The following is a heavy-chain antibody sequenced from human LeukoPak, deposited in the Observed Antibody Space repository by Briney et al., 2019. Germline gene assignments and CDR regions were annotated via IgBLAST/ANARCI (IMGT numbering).Heavy chain of an antibody. CDR1: GGSISSYY. CDR3: ARSIQLWFDL. J-gene: IGHJ2*01. CDR2: IYYSGST. Sequence: SETLSLTCTVSGGSISSYYWSWIRQPPGKGLEWIGYIYYSGSTNYNPSLKSRVTISVDTSKNQFSLKLSSVTAADTAVYYCARSIQLWFDLWGRGTLATVSS. D-gene: IGHD5-18*01. V-gene: IGHV4-59*08.